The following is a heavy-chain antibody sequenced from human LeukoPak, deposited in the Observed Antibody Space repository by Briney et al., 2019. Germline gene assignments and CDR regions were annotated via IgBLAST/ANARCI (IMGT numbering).Heavy chain of an antibody. CDR3: VRTPPNWGFDY. J-gene: IGHJ4*02. CDR1: GYTFTTHD. V-gene: IGHV1-8*01. Sequence: ASVKVSCKASGYTFTTHDINWVQQATGQGLEWLGWMSPNSGDTGYARKFQGRVTMTSDSSISTAYMELSSLRSEDTAIYYCVRTPPNWGFDYWGQGTLVTVSS. CDR2: MSPNSGDT. D-gene: IGHD7-27*01.